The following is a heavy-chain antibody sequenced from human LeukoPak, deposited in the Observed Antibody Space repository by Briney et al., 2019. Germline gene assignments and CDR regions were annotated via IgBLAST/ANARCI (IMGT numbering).Heavy chain of an antibody. CDR3: ARGPSRRGYSGYVDY. V-gene: IGHV4-59*01. J-gene: IGHJ4*02. Sequence: PSETLSLTCTVSGGSISSYYWSWIRQPPGKGLEWIGYIYYSGSTNYNPSLKGRVTISVDTSKNQFSLKLSSVTAADTAVYYCARGPSRRGYSGYVDYWGQGTLVTVSS. CDR1: GGSISSYY. CDR2: IYYSGST. D-gene: IGHD5-12*01.